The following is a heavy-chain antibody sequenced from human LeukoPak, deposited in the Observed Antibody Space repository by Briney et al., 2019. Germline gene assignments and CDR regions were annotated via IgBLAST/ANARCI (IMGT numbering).Heavy chain of an antibody. V-gene: IGHV3-48*03. CDR3: ARVSSSWYYMDV. Sequence: GALRLSCAASGFAFSSYEMNWVRQAPGKGLEWVSYISSSGSTIYYADSVKGRFTISRDNAKNSLYLQMNSLRAEDTAVYYCARVSSSWYYMDVWGKGTTVTISS. D-gene: IGHD6-13*01. J-gene: IGHJ6*03. CDR1: GFAFSSYE. CDR2: ISSSGSTI.